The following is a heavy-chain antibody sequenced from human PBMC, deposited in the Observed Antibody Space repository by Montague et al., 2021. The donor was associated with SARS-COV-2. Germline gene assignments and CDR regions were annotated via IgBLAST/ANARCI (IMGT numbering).Heavy chain of an antibody. CDR3: ARGMYGLTETMDAFDI. V-gene: IGHV4-31*03. CDR2: IYSSGTT. CDR1: GGSIRSSDNY. D-gene: IGHD1-20*01. Sequence: TLSLTCTVSGGSIRSSDNYWSWIRQHPGKGLERIGYIYSSGTTYYNPSLRSRVTISVDTSKKQFSLKLSSVTAADTAVYYCARGMYGLTETMDAFDIWGQGTMVSVSS. J-gene: IGHJ3*02.